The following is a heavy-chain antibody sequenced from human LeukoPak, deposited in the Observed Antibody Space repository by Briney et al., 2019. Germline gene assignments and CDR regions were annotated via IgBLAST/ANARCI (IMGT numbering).Heavy chain of an antibody. CDR2: IIPIFGTA. CDR1: GGTFSSYA. D-gene: IGHD1-26*01. J-gene: IGHJ3*02. Sequence: SVKVSCKASGGTFSSYAISWVPQAPGQGLEWMGGIIPIFGTANYAQKFQGRVTITADESTSTAYMELSSLRSEDTAVYYCARNSGSYHDAFDIWGQGTMVTVSS. V-gene: IGHV1-69*13. CDR3: ARNSGSYHDAFDI.